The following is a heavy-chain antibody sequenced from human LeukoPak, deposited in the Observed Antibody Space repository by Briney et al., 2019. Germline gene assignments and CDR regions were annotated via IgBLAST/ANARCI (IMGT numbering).Heavy chain of an antibody. CDR1: GFTFSSYA. CDR3: AKRRCSSTSRLVVGMDV. Sequence: PGGSLRLSCAASGFTFSSYAMSWVRQAPGKGLEWVSAISGSGGSTYYADSVKGRFTISRDNSKNTLYLQMNSLRAEDTAVYYCAKRRCSSTSRLVVGMDVWGQGTTVTVSS. J-gene: IGHJ6*02. V-gene: IGHV3-23*01. CDR2: ISGSGGST. D-gene: IGHD2-2*01.